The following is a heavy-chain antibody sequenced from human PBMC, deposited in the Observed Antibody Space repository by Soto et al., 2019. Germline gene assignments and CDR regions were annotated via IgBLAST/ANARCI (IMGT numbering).Heavy chain of an antibody. V-gene: IGHV3-33*01. D-gene: IGHD3-10*01. J-gene: IGHJ3*02. CDR2: IWYDGSNK. CDR3: ARDRADAFDI. Sequence: QVQLVESGGGVVQPGRSLRLSCAASGFTFSIYGMHWVRQAPGKGLDWVAVIWYDGSNKYYADSVKGRFTISRDNSKNTLYLQMNSLRAEDTAVYYCARDRADAFDIWGQGTMDTVSS. CDR1: GFTFSIYG.